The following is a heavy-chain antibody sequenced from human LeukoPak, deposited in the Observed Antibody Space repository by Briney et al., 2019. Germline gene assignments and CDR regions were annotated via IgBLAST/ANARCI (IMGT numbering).Heavy chain of an antibody. D-gene: IGHD3-10*01. CDR2: IYYSGST. CDR3: ARTRYYYGSGSYYGDYFDY. V-gene: IGHV4-59*01. J-gene: IGHJ4*02. Sequence: PSETLSLTCTVSGGSISSYYWSWIRQPPGKGLEWIGYIYYSGSTNYNPSLKSRVTISVDTSKNQFSLKLSSVTAADTAVYYCARTRYYYGSGSYYGDYFDYWGQGTLVTVSS. CDR1: GGSISSYY.